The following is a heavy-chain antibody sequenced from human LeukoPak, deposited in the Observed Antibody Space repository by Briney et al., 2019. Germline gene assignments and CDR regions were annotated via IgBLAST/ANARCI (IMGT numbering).Heavy chain of an antibody. Sequence: PGGSLRLSCAASGFTFSSAWMTWVRQAPGKGLECVASIKDDGSEKYYVDSVKGRFTISRDNAKNSLYLQMNSLRAEDTALYYCARDPDWGAFDIWGQGTMVTVSS. CDR1: GFTFSSAW. CDR2: IKDDGSEK. CDR3: ARDPDWGAFDI. D-gene: IGHD7-27*01. V-gene: IGHV3-7*01. J-gene: IGHJ3*02.